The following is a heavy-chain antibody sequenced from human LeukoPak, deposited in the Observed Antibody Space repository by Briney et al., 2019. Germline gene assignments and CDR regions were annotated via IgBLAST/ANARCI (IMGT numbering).Heavy chain of an antibody. V-gene: IGHV3-30*03. D-gene: IGHD5-12*01. Sequence: PGGSLRLSCAASGFTFSSYGMHWVRQAPGKGLEWVTTISIDGNKKYYADSVKGRFTISRDNSKNTVYLQMNSLRAEDTAVYYCARGYSGYDYAFDIWGQGTMVTVSA. CDR2: ISIDGNKK. CDR1: GFTFSSYG. CDR3: ARGYSGYDYAFDI. J-gene: IGHJ3*02.